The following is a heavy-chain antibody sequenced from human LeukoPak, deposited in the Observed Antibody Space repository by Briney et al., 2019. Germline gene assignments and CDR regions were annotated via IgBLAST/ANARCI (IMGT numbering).Heavy chain of an antibody. V-gene: IGHV4-59*01. J-gene: IGHJ4*02. CDR1: GSSINNNF. CDR2: IYYSGST. CDR3: ARGGSTFGY. Sequence: SETLSLTCTVSGSSINNNFWSWIRQPPGKGLEWIGYIYYSGSTNYNPSLKSRVTISVDTSKNQFSLNLSSVTAAGTAVYYCARGGSTFGYWGQGTLVTVSS. D-gene: IGHD5/OR15-5a*01.